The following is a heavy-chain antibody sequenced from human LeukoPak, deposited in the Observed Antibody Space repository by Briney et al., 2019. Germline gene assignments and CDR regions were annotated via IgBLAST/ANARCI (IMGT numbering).Heavy chain of an antibody. V-gene: IGHV4-34*01. CDR2: INHSVST. D-gene: IGHD2-15*01. Sequence: PSETLSLTCAVYGGSFSGYYWSWIRQPPGKGLEWIGEINHSVSTNYNPSLKSRVTISVDTSKNQFSLKLSSVTAADTAVYYCAAVVAATPGYFQHWGQGTLVTVSS. J-gene: IGHJ1*01. CDR3: AAVVAATPGYFQH. CDR1: GGSFSGYY.